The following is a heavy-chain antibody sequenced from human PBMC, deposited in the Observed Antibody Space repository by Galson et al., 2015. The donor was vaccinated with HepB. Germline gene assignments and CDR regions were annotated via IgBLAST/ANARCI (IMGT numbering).Heavy chain of an antibody. CDR1: GGSIRSKS. V-gene: IGHV4-59*01. Sequence: SETLSLTCSVSGGSIRSKSWTWIRQSPGKGLEWIGHWYFSGMTYYNPSLRRRVTMSQDTSKNQLTLRLTSVTAADTALYYCARASIEWFGESTYSYHGMDVWGPGTMVIVSS. CDR3: ARASIEWFGESTYSYHGMDV. J-gene: IGHJ6*02. CDR2: WYFSGMT. D-gene: IGHD3-10*01.